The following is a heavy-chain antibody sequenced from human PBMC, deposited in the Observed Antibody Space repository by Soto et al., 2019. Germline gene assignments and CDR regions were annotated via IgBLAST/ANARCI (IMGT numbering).Heavy chain of an antibody. D-gene: IGHD2-8*01. CDR1: GYSFTDYH. V-gene: IGHV1-2*04. Sequence: ASVKVSCKASGYSFTDYHIHWVRQAPGQGLEWLGRINPKSGGTSTAQKFQGWVTMTTDTSISTASMELTRLTSDDTAIYYCARGDSTDCSNGVCSFFYNHEMDVRGQGSTVTVSS. CDR3: ARGDSTDCSNGVCSFFYNHEMDV. CDR2: INPKSGGT. J-gene: IGHJ6*02.